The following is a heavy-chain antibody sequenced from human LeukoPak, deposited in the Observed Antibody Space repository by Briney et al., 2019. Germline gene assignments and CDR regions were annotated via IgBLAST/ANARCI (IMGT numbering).Heavy chain of an antibody. J-gene: IGHJ4*02. V-gene: IGHV4-4*02. CDR2: IYHSGSP. Sequence: PSETLSLTCAVSGGSISSNNWWGWVRQPPGKGLEWIGEIYHSGSPNYNPSLKSRVTISVDKSRNHFSLNLSSVTAADTAVYYCASDPTQRATVYYFDYWGQGTLVTVSS. CDR3: ASDPTQRATVYYFDY. CDR1: GGSISSNNW. D-gene: IGHD4-17*01.